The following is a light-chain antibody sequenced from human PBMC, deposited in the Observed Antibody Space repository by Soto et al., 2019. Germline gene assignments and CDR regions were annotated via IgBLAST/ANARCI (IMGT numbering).Light chain of an antibody. V-gene: IGLV1-44*01. CDR1: ISNIGSNT. CDR2: RDN. CDR3: STWDDSLNSVL. Sequence: QSVLTQPPSASGTPGQRVIISCSGSISNIGSNTVNWYQQLPATAPKLLIYRDNQRPSGVPDRFSGSKSGTSAYLAISGLQSEDESDYYCSTWDDSLNSVLFGGGTKVTVL. J-gene: IGLJ2*01.